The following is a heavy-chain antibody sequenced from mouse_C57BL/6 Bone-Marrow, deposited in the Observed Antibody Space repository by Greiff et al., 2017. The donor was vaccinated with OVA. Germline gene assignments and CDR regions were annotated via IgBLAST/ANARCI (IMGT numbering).Heavy chain of an antibody. CDR2: IDPSDSYT. V-gene: IGHV1-69*01. CDR3: ASGPDYYGSSYLWYFDV. D-gene: IGHD1-1*01. J-gene: IGHJ1*03. CDR1: GYTFTSYW. Sequence: VQLQQPGAELVMPGASVKLSCKASGYTFTSYWMHWVKQRPGQGLEWIGEIDPSDSYTNYNQKFKGKSTLTVDKSSGTAYMQLSSLTSEDSAVYYCASGPDYYGSSYLWYFDVWGTGTTVTVSS.